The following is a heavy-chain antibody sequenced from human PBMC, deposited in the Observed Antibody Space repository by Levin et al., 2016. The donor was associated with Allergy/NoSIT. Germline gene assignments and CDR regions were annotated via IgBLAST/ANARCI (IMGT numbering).Heavy chain of an antibody. D-gene: IGHD3-16*01. CDR1: GYSFTSYW. Sequence: GESLKISCKGSGYSFTSYWISWVRQMPGKGLEWMGRIDPSDSYTNYSPSFQGHVTISADKSISTAYLQWSSLKASDTAMYYCARLGQSSYYYYYYMDVWGKGTTVTVSS. CDR2: IDPSDSYT. CDR3: ARLGQSSYYYYYYMDV. V-gene: IGHV5-10-1*01. J-gene: IGHJ6*03.